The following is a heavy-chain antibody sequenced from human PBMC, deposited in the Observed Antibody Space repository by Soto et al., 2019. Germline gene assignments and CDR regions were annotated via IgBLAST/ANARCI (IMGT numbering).Heavy chain of an antibody. J-gene: IGHJ3*02. V-gene: IGHV1-69*13. D-gene: IGHD3-22*01. Sequence: SVKVSCKASGGTFSSYATSWVRQAPGQGLEWMGGIIPIFGTANYAQKFQGRVTITADESTSTAYMELSSLRSEDTAVYYCARFLDRTYYYDSSGSNGGAFDIWGQGTMVTVSS. CDR1: GGTFSSYA. CDR2: IIPIFGTA. CDR3: ARFLDRTYYYDSSGSNGGAFDI.